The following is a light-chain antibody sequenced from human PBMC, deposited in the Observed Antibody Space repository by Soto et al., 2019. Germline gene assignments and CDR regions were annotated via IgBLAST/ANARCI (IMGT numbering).Light chain of an antibody. V-gene: IGLV1-44*01. CDR2: TIN. CDR1: SSNIGSNT. Sequence: QSVLTQPPSASGTPGQRVTISCSGSSSNIGSNTVNWYQQLPGTAPKLLIYTINQRPSGVPDRFSGSRSGNSASLAISGLQSEDEDHYYCAAWADSLNGVVFGGGTQLTVL. CDR3: AAWADSLNGVV. J-gene: IGLJ3*02.